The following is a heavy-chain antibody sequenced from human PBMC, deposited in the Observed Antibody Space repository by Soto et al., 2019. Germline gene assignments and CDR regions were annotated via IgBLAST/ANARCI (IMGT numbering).Heavy chain of an antibody. D-gene: IGHD5-12*01. J-gene: IGHJ4*02. Sequence: SETLSLTCTVSGGSIRDYFWSWIRQPPGKGLEWIGYIYYSGSTNYNPSPKSRVTISVDTSKNEFSLKLSPVTAADTAGYYCARNVEMATIMDYWGQGTLVTVSS. V-gene: IGHV4-59*01. CDR1: GGSIRDYF. CDR2: IYYSGST. CDR3: ARNVEMATIMDY.